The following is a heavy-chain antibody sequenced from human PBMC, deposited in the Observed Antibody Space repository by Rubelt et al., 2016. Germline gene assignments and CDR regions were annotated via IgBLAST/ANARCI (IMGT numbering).Heavy chain of an antibody. Sequence: EVQLVESGGGLVQPGGSLRLSCAASGFTFSSYWMSWVRQAPGEGLEWVANIMKDGSVQYYVDSVKGRFTISRDNAKNSLYLQMNSLRAEDTAVYYCARDRSHLTLIHPNDAFDIWGQGTMVTVSS. J-gene: IGHJ3*02. V-gene: IGHV3-7*01. CDR3: ARDRSHLTLIHPNDAFDI. CDR2: IMKDGSVQ. CDR1: GFTFSSYW.